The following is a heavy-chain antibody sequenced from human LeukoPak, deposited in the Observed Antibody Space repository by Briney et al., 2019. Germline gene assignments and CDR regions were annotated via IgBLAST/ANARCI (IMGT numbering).Heavy chain of an antibody. J-gene: IGHJ5*02. CDR2: VIPTLGIA. CDR3: ARSIPLWKELRRDWLDP. Sequence: GASAKVSCKASGGTFSNDAISWVRQAPGQGLEWMGRVIPTLGIALYAQRFKGRVTITADKSTSTAYMELSSLRSEDTAVYYCARSIPLWKELRRDWLDPWGQGTQVTVSS. D-gene: IGHD3-10*01. V-gene: IGHV1-69*04. CDR1: GGTFSNDA.